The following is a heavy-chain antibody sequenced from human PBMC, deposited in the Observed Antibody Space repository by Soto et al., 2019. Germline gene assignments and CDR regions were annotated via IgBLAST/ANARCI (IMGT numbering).Heavy chain of an antibody. V-gene: IGHV3-33*01. D-gene: IGHD5-18*01. CDR3: ASGYTYGWGAFDI. CDR2: IWPDGSNE. CDR1: GFTFRNYG. Sequence: QVQLVESGGGVVQPGRSLRLSCAASGFTFRNYGMHWVRQAPGKGLEWVAVIWPDGSNEKYVDSVKGRFTISRDNSKNTLYLQMNSLRAEGTVVYYGASGYTYGWGAFDIWGQVTMVTVSS. J-gene: IGHJ3*02.